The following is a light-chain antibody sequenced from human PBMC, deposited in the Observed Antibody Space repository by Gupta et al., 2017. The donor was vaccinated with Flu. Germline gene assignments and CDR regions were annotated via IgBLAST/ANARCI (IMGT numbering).Light chain of an antibody. CDR3: QQSYSNPPLFT. Sequence: DIQMTQSPSSLSASVGDRVTITCRASQSISSYLNWYQQKPGKAPKLLIYAASSLQSGVPSRFRGSGAGTDVNLTISSRQPEDFATYYCQQSYSNPPLFTFGHGTKVDIK. J-gene: IGKJ3*01. CDR2: AAS. CDR1: QSISSY. V-gene: IGKV1-39*01.